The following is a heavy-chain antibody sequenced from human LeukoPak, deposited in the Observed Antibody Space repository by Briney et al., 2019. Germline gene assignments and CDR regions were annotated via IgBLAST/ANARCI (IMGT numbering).Heavy chain of an antibody. V-gene: IGHV4-34*12. CDR2: IFQSETT. CDR3: ARSDYCGGDCYVSH. J-gene: IGHJ1*01. CDR1: GFTFSSYS. D-gene: IGHD2-21*01. Sequence: GSLRLSCAASGFTFSSYSMNWVRQAPGKGLEWIGYIFQSETTYYNPSLKSRVTISVDSSKNQFSLRLTSVTAADTAVYYCARSDYCGGDCYVSHWGQGTLVTVSS.